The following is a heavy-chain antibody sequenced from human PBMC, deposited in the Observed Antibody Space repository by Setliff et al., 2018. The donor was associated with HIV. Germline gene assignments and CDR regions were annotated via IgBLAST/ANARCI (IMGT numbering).Heavy chain of an antibody. J-gene: IGHJ6*03. D-gene: IGHD5-12*01. CDR1: GGTFSSYT. Sequence: GASVKVSCKASGGTFSSYTISWVRQAPGQGLEWMGRINPNNGDTNYAQKFQGRVTMTRDTSISTAYMELSRLRSDDTAVYYCAREFGAGIRQIVAGEFYYMDVWGKGTTVTVSS. CDR2: INPNNGDT. CDR3: AREFGAGIRQIVAGEFYYMDV. V-gene: IGHV1-2*06.